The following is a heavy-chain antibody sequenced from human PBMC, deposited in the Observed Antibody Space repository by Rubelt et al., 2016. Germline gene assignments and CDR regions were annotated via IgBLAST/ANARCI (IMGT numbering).Heavy chain of an antibody. CDR3: ASPSDYYDSRYGMDV. J-gene: IGHJ6*02. CDR2: IIPHSGAT. CDR1: GYTFTGYY. Sequence: QVQLVQSGAEVKKPGASVKVSCAASGYTFTGYYMHWVRQAPGQGLEWMGWIIPHSGATKFAQNFQGRVTRTTDTATGTAYMELRSLRSDDTAVYYCASPSDYYDSRYGMDVWGQGTTVTVSS. V-gene: IGHV1-2*02. D-gene: IGHD3-22*01.